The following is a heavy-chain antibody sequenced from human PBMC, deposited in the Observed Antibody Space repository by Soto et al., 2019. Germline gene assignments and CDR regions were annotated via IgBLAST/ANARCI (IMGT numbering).Heavy chain of an antibody. J-gene: IGHJ4*02. Sequence: QITLKESGPPPVKPTQTLTLTCSFSGFSLNTDGEGVGWVRQPPGEALEWLALIYWDDDERYSPSLKTRLTITKDPSNNQVVLIMTNMDPVDTATYYCAHSRNLITEDAQVGDFDYWGQGTLVTVSS. CDR1: GFSLNTDGEG. V-gene: IGHV2-5*02. CDR2: IYWDDDE. CDR3: AHSRNLITEDAQVGDFDY. D-gene: IGHD3-10*01.